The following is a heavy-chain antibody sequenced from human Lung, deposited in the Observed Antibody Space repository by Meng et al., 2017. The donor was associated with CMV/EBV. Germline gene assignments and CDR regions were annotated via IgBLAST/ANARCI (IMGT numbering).Heavy chain of an antibody. V-gene: IGHV1-69*10. CDR2: IIPILGIA. Sequence: SVXVSXKASGCTFSSYAISWVRQAPGQGLEWMGGIIPILGIANYAQKFQGRVTITADKSNSTAYMVLSRLRSEDTAVYYCATVYGSGYAFDIWGQGTMVTVSS. D-gene: IGHD3-10*01. CDR3: ATVYGSGYAFDI. J-gene: IGHJ3*02. CDR1: GCTFSSYA.